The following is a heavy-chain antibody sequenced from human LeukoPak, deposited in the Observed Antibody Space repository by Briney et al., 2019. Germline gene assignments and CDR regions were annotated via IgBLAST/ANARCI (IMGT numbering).Heavy chain of an antibody. CDR1: GYSFTSYW. D-gene: IGHD4-23*01. V-gene: IGHV5-51*01. J-gene: IGHJ6*03. Sequence: PGESLKISCKGSGYSFTSYWIGWVRQMPGKGLEWMGIIYPGDSDTRYSPSFQGQVTISADKSISTAYLQWSSLKASDSAIFYCARHPQGYGGEGRYYYYMDVWGKGTTVTVSS. CDR2: IYPGDSDT. CDR3: ARHPQGYGGEGRYYYYMDV.